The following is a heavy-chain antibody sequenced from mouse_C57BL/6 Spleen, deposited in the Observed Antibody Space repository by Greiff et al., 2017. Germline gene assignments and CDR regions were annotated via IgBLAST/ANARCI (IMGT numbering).Heavy chain of an antibody. V-gene: IGHV2-6-1*01. Sequence: QVQLKESGPGLVAPSQSLSITCTVSGFSLTSYGVHWVRQPPGKGLAWLVVIWSDGSTTYNSALKSRLSISKDNSKSQVFLKMNSLQTDDTAMYYCARHRDYYSSPYYAMDYWGQGTSVTVSS. CDR2: IWSDGST. J-gene: IGHJ4*01. CDR1: GFSLTSYG. CDR3: ARHRDYYSSPYYAMDY. D-gene: IGHD1-1*01.